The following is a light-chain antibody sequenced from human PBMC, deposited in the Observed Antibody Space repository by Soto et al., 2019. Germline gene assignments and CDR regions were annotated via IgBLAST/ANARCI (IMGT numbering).Light chain of an antibody. J-gene: IGKJ5*01. CDR2: GAS. Sequence: IVMTQSPATLSVPPGDRATLSCRASESVRSNLAWYQQKPGQAPRLLIYGASIRAADIPARFSGSGSGTEFTLTISTLQSDDFAVYYFQQYYDWPTITFGQGTRLE. CDR3: QQYYDWPTIT. CDR1: ESVRSN. V-gene: IGKV3-15*01.